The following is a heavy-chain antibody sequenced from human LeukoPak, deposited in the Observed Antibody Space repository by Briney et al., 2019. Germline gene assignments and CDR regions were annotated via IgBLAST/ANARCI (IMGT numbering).Heavy chain of an antibody. Sequence: GGSLRLSCAASGFTFSSYAMSWVRQAPGKGLEWVSAISGSGGSTYYADCVKGRFTISRDNSKNTLYLQTNSLRAEDTAVYYCAKSGGNYYYDSSGYYPPYYFDYWGQGTLVTVSS. V-gene: IGHV3-23*01. CDR3: AKSGGNYYYDSSGYYPPYYFDY. CDR2: ISGSGGST. J-gene: IGHJ4*02. D-gene: IGHD3-22*01. CDR1: GFTFSSYA.